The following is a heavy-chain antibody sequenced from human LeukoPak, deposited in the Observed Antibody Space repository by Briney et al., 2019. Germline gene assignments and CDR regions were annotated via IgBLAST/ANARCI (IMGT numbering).Heavy chain of an antibody. CDR1: GFSLSTSGMC. CDR3: ARIALRSGSYSPGFDY. Sequence: SGPTLVNPTQTLTLTCTFSGFSLSTSGMCVSWIRQPPGKALEWLARIDWDDDKYYSTSLKTRLTISKDTSKNQVVLTMTNMDPVDTATYYCARIALRSGSYSPGFDYWGQGTLVTVSS. V-gene: IGHV2-70*11. D-gene: IGHD1-26*01. J-gene: IGHJ4*02. CDR2: IDWDDDK.